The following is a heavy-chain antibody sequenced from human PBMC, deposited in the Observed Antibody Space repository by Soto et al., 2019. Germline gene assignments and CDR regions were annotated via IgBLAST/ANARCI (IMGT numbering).Heavy chain of an antibody. V-gene: IGHV3-23*01. CDR1: GFTFIDYG. Sequence: PGGSLRLSCSASGFTFIDYGMAWVRQAPGKGLEWVAGINGRGDTLDIVDSVKGRFSISRDNAKNSLYLQMNSLRDEDTAVYYCARELLWNDVDYWGQGTMVTVSS. CDR3: ARELLWNDVDY. CDR2: INGRGDTL. D-gene: IGHD1-1*01. J-gene: IGHJ4*02.